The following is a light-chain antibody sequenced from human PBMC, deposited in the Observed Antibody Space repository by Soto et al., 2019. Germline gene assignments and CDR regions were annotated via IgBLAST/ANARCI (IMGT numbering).Light chain of an antibody. J-gene: IGLJ1*01. CDR3: CSYAGRSTPYV. Sequence: QSALTQPRSVSGSPGQSVTISCTRTSSDVDNYNNVSWYQQHPGKAPKLLIYDVNKRPSGVPYRFSGSKSGNTASLTISGLQAEDEADYYCCSYAGRSTPYVFGTGTKVTVL. CDR1: SSDVDNYNN. CDR2: DVN. V-gene: IGLV2-11*01.